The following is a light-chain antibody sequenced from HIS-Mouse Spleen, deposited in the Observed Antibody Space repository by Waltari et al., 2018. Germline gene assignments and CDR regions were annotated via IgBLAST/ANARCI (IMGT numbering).Light chain of an antibody. J-gene: IGLJ3*02. V-gene: IGLV1-47*01. CDR2: RNN. Sequence: QSVLTQPPSASGTPGQSVTNSCSVSISNTRSTSVYMYQQLPRTAPKLLLYRNNQRPSGVPDRFSGSKSGTSASLAISGLRSEDEADYYCAAWDDSLSGPVFGGGTKLTVL. CDR1: ISNTRSTS. CDR3: AAWDDSLSGPV.